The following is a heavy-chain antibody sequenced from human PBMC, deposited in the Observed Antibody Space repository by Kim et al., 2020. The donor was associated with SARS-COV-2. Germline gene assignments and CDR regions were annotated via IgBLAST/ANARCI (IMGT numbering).Heavy chain of an antibody. J-gene: IGHJ4*02. D-gene: IGHD6-6*01. Sequence: YSPSFQGQVTISADKSISTAYLQWSSLKASDTAMYYCARLKSSSSGADYWGQGTLVTVSS. CDR3: ARLKSSSSGADY. V-gene: IGHV5-51*01.